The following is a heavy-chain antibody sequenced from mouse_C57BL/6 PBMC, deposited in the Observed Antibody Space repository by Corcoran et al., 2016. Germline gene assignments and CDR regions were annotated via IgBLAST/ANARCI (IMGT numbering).Heavy chain of an antibody. CDR1: GYTFTTYG. D-gene: IGHD4-1*01. V-gene: IGHV9-3*01. J-gene: IGHJ2*01. Sequence: QIQLVQSGPELKKPGETVKISCKASGYTFTTYGMSWVKQAPGKGLKWMGWINTYSGVPTYADDFKGRFAFSLETSASTAYLQINNLKNEDTATYFCARTGTYDYWGQGTTLTVSS. CDR2: INTYSGVP. CDR3: ARTGTYDY.